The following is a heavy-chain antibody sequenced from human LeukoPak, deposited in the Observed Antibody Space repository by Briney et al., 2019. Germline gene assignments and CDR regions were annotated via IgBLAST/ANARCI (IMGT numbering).Heavy chain of an antibody. Sequence: SETLSLTCTVSGGSISGYFWSWIRQPPGKGLEWTGYIHASGSTNQSPSLKRRVTISVDTSKNQFSLKLTSVTAADTAVYYCARVLNGWSSGYPHHWFDPWGQGTLVTVSS. CDR3: ARVLNGWSSGYPHHWFDP. CDR1: GGSISGYF. D-gene: IGHD3-22*01. V-gene: IGHV4-59*01. CDR2: IHASGST. J-gene: IGHJ5*02.